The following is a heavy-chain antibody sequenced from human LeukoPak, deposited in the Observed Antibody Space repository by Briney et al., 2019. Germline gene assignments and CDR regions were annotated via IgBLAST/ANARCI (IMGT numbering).Heavy chain of an antibody. CDR1: GFTFSSYA. J-gene: IGHJ6*02. CDR2: IYSGGST. CDR3: AREITIFGVVNHYYYGMDV. Sequence: GRSLRLSCAASGFTFSSYAMHWVRQAPGKGLEWVSVIYSGGSTYYADSVKGRFTISRDNPKNTLYLQMNSLRAEDTAVYHCAREITIFGVVNHYYYGMDVWGQGTTVTVSS. D-gene: IGHD3-3*01. V-gene: IGHV3-66*01.